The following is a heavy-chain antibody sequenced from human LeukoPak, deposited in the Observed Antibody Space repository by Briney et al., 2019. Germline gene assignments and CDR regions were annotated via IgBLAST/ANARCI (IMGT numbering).Heavy chain of an antibody. CDR3: AREYMTKLGDYYYYMDV. CDR2: ISYNGTNK. Sequence: GRSLRLSCAASGFNFSSYALHWVRQSPGKGLEWVAVISYNGTNKYYTDSVKGRFTISRDNSKNTLYLQMNSLRVEDTAVYYCAREYMTKLGDYYYYMDVWGKGTTVTVSS. J-gene: IGHJ6*03. D-gene: IGHD4-11*01. CDR1: GFNFSSYA. V-gene: IGHV3-30*04.